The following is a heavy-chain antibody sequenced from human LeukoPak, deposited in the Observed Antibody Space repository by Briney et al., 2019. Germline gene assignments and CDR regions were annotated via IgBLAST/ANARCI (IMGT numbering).Heavy chain of an antibody. Sequence: PSEALFLTCTVSGDSVSSSYWSWVRQPPGKGLEWLAYIYYRGDTNYNPSLKSRLTISLDMSRNQVSLKLLSVTAADTAVYYCTKDAGRGRPSDLWGQGIVVTVSS. CDR3: TKDAGRGRPSDL. J-gene: IGHJ5*02. D-gene: IGHD2-15*01. V-gene: IGHV4-59*02. CDR1: GDSVSSSY. CDR2: IYYRGDT.